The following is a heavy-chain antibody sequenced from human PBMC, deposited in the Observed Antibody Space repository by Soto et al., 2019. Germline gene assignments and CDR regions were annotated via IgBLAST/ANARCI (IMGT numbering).Heavy chain of an antibody. V-gene: IGHV3-72*01. D-gene: IGHD1-20*01. CDR1: GFIFSDQY. J-gene: IGHJ6*03. CDR3: ATVTQYSYYIDV. Sequence: EVQLVESGGGLVQPGGSLRLSCAASGFIFSDQYMDWVRQAPGKGLEWVGRTRNKANRYTTEYAASVKGRFTSSRDDSKNSLHLQMNSLKTGDTAVYYCATVTQYSYYIDVWGKATTVTVSS. CDR2: TRNKANRYTT.